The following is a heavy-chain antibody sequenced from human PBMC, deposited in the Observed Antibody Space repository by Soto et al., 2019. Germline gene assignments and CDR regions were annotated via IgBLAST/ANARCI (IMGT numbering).Heavy chain of an antibody. D-gene: IGHD5-12*01. J-gene: IGHJ3*02. CDR1: GGTFSSYA. CDR2: IIPIFGTA. CDR3: ARDREMATSTGDAFDI. V-gene: IGHV1-69*06. Sequence: VASVKVSCKASGGTFSSYAISWVRQAPGQGLEWMGGIIPIFGTANYAQKFQGRVTITADKSTSTAYMELSSLRSEDTAVYYCARDREMATSTGDAFDIWGQGTMVTVSS.